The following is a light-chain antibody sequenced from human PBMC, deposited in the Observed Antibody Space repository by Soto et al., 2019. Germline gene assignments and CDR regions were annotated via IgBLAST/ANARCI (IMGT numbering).Light chain of an antibody. CDR1: QRVSSSY. V-gene: IGKV3-20*01. Sequence: IVLTQSPAILALSPGDRATLSCRASQRVSSSYLAWYQHKPGQAPRLLIHGASSRVTGIPDRFSGSGSGTDFTLTITRLEPEDFAVYYCQQYQSLTFGGGTKVDIK. J-gene: IGKJ4*01. CDR2: GAS. CDR3: QQYQSLT.